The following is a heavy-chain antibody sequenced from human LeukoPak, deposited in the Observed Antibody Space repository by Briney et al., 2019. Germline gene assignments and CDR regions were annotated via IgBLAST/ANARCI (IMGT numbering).Heavy chain of an antibody. V-gene: IGHV5-51*01. CDR1: GYSFTTYW. CDR3: ARRQKYYCSMDV. Sequence: GESLKLSCEGSGYSFTTYWVGWVRQMPGKGLEWMGIIYPGDSDTRYSPSFQGQVTISADKSISTAYLHWSSLKASDTAMYDCARRQKYYCSMDVWGQGTTVTVSS. J-gene: IGHJ6*02. CDR2: IYPGDSDT.